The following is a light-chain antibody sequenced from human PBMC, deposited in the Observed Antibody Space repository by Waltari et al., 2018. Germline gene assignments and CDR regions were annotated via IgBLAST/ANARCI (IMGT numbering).Light chain of an antibody. J-gene: IGLJ2*01. V-gene: IGLV2-23*01. CDR1: SSDVGSYNL. CDR3: CSYAGSSTFVV. Sequence: QSALTQPASVSGSPGQSITISCTGTSSDVGSYNLVSWYQQHPGKAPKLMIYEGSKRPSGVSTRFSGSNSGNTASLPLAGLQAEDEADYYCCSYAGSSTFVVFGGGTKLTVL. CDR2: EGS.